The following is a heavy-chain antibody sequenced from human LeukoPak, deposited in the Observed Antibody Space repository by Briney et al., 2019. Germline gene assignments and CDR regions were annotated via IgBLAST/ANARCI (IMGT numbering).Heavy chain of an antibody. D-gene: IGHD5-12*01. CDR2: IRSSSET. V-gene: IGHV3-48*01. J-gene: IGHJ5*02. CDR3: ARDAGNSGYGCDL. CDR1: GFTFSSYA. Sequence: GGSLRLSCAASGFTFSSYAMNWVRQAPGKGLEWVSHIRSSSETFYADSVKGRFTISRDNARNSLYLQMNNLRGEDTAIYYCARDAGNSGYGCDLWGQGTLVTVSS.